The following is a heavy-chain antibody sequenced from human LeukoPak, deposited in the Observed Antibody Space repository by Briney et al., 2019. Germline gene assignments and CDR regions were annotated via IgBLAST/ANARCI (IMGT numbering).Heavy chain of an antibody. CDR1: GGSISGGSYY. CDR3: ARGEYGLFDY. D-gene: IGHD2/OR15-2a*01. V-gene: IGHV4-61*01. Sequence: SETLPLTCTVSGGSISGGSYYWSWIRQPPGKGLEWIGYIYYSGSTKYNLSLKGRVTISVDTSKNQLSLKLSSVTAADTAVYYCARGEYGLFDYWGQGTLVTVSS. CDR2: IYYSGST. J-gene: IGHJ4*02.